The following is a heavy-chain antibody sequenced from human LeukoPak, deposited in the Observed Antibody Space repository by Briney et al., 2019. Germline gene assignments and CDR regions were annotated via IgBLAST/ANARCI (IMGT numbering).Heavy chain of an antibody. Sequence: PGGSLRLSCAASGFTFSSYAMSWVRQAPGKGLEWVGRIKSKTDGGTTDYAAPVKGRFTISRDDSKNTLYLQMNSLKTEDTAVYYCTTDRRGTFDYWGQGTLVTVSS. CDR3: TTDRRGTFDY. J-gene: IGHJ4*02. CDR1: GFTFSSYA. D-gene: IGHD1-1*01. V-gene: IGHV3-15*01. CDR2: IKSKTDGGTT.